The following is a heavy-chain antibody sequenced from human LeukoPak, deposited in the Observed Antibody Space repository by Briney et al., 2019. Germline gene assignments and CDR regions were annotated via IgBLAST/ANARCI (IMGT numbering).Heavy chain of an antibody. CDR2: INGDGSST. CDR1: GIIFRSYA. D-gene: IGHD3-10*01. V-gene: IGHV3-23*01. CDR3: AKWGAQSGSYRVVDS. J-gene: IGHJ4*02. Sequence: GGSLRLSCAASGIIFRSYAMSWVRQARGKGLEWVSAINGDGSSTYYADSVKGRFAISRDNSNNTLFLQMNSLRVEDTAVYYCAKWGAQSGSYRVVDSWGRGTLVTVSS.